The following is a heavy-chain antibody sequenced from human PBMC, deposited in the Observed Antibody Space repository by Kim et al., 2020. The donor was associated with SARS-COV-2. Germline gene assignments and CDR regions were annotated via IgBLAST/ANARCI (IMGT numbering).Heavy chain of an antibody. V-gene: IGHV4-38-2*02. Sequence: SETLSLTCSVSGYSISSGYYWGWIRQPPRKGLEWIGSVYHRGTTYYNPSLKSRVTISIDTSKNQFSLRLTSVTAADTAIYYCARAYSSSQYNWFDPWGQG. CDR1: GYSISSGYY. J-gene: IGHJ5*02. CDR2: VYHRGTT. CDR3: ARAYSSSQYNWFDP. D-gene: IGHD6-13*01.